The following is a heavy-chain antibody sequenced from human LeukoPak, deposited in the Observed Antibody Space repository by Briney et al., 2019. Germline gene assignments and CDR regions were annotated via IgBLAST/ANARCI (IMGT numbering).Heavy chain of an antibody. J-gene: IGHJ4*02. V-gene: IGHV4-34*01. CDR3: AKRRVGSVAAKGFFDY. CDR2: INHSGST. CDR1: GGSFSGYY. Sequence: SETLSLTCAVYGGSFSGYYWSWIRQPPGKGLEWIGEINHSGSTNYNPSLKSRITISVDTSKSQFSLKLSSVTAADTAVYYCAKRRVGSVAAKGFFDYWGQGTLVTVSS. D-gene: IGHD2-15*01.